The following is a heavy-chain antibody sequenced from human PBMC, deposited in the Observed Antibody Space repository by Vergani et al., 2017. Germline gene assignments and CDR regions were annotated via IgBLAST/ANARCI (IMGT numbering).Heavy chain of an antibody. Sequence: QVQLVESGGGVVQPGRSLRLSCAASGFTFSSYAMHWVRQAPGKGLEWVAVISYDGSNKYYADPVKGRFTISRDNSKNTLYLQMNSLRAEDTAVYYCAREDVAAFFDYWGQGTLVTVSS. CDR2: ISYDGSNK. J-gene: IGHJ4*02. CDR3: AREDVAAFFDY. V-gene: IGHV3-30-3*01. D-gene: IGHD3-16*01. CDR1: GFTFSSYA.